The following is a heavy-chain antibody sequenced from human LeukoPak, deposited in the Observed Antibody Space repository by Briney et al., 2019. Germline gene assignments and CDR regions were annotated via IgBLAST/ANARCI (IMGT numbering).Heavy chain of an antibody. D-gene: IGHD5-18*01. Sequence: ASETLSPTCTVSGGSISSYYWSWIRQPPGKGLEWIGYIYYSGSTNYNPSLKSRVTISVDTSKNQFSLKLSSVTAADTAVYYCARAGRVGYSYGAPFDYWGQGTLVTVSS. V-gene: IGHV4-59*01. CDR2: IYYSGST. CDR3: ARAGRVGYSYGAPFDY. J-gene: IGHJ4*02. CDR1: GGSISSYY.